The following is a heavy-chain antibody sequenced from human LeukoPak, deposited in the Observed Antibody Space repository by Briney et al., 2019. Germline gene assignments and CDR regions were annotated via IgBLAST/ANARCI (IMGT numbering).Heavy chain of an antibody. CDR3: ARAEGYYDSSGNDAFDI. J-gene: IGHJ3*02. V-gene: IGHV3-33*01. D-gene: IGHD3-22*01. Sequence: GRSLRLSCAASGFTFSSYGMHWVRQAPGKGLEWVAVIWYDGSDKYYADSVKGRFTISRDNSKNTLYLQMNSLRAEDTAVYYCARAEGYYDSSGNDAFDIWGQGTMVTVSS. CDR2: IWYDGSDK. CDR1: GFTFSSYG.